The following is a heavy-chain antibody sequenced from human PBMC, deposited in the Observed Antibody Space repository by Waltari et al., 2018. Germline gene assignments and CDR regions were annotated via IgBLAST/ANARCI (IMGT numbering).Heavy chain of an antibody. Sequence: EVHMVESGGDLVQPGRSLRLSCRGSGCTFGDYALSWFRQAPGKGLEWVGFVRSNIYGGVAEYAASVTGRFTIARDDSENIAYLQMDSLKSEDTAVYYCARESSGNIGWFDSWGQGTLVTVSS. V-gene: IGHV3-49*03. CDR1: GCTFGDYA. CDR2: VRSNIYGGVA. D-gene: IGHD1-26*01. CDR3: ARESSGNIGWFDS. J-gene: IGHJ5*01.